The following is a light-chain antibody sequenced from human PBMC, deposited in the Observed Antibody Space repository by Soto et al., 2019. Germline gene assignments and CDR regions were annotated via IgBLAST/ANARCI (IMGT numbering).Light chain of an antibody. CDR3: QQYRNSQRS. J-gene: IGKJ3*01. CDR1: QSVSSSQ. V-gene: IGKV3-20*01. Sequence: EIVLTQSPGTLSLSPGERATLSCRASQSVSSSQLAWYQQKPGQAPRLLIYGAYRRATGIPERFSGSGSETDFTLTISRLEPEDLAVYYRQQYRNSQRSFGPGTKVDIK. CDR2: GAY.